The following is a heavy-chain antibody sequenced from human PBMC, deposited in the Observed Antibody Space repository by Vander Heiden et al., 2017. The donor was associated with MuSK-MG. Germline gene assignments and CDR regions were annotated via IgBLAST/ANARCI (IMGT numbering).Heavy chain of an antibody. J-gene: IGHJ4*02. CDR1: GCTLTSYD. Sequence: VQSGAQVKKPGASVKVCCNASGCTLTSYDINWVRQATGQGLEWMGWMNPNSGNTGYAQKVQGRVTMTRNTSIRTAYMELSRLRSEDTAVYDCARNHIAGTGDYWGQGTLVTVSS. V-gene: IGHV1-8*01. CDR3: ARNHIAGTGDY. D-gene: IGHD1-7*01. CDR2: MNPNSGNT.